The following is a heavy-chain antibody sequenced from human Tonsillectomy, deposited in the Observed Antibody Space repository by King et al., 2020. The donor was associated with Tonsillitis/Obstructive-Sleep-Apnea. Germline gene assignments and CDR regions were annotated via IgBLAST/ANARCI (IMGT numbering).Heavy chain of an antibody. D-gene: IGHD3-10*01. CDR1: GYTFTNYY. J-gene: IGHJ6*03. V-gene: IGHV1-46*01. CDR3: ASGGEGSSVSDYYMDV. Sequence: QLVQSGAEVKKPGASVKVSCKASGYTFTNYYMHWVRQAPGQGLEWMGIINPGGGSTSYAQKFQGRVTMTRDTSTSTVYMELSSLRSEDTAVYYCASGGEGSSVSDYYMDVWGKGTTVTVSS. CDR2: INPGGGST.